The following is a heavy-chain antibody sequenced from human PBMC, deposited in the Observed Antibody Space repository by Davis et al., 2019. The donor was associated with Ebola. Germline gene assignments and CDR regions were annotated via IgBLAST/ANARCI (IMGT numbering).Heavy chain of an antibody. V-gene: IGHV1-18*04. J-gene: IGHJ6*02. Sequence: AASVKVSCKASGYTFPSYGISWLRQAPRQGLEWMGWISTYNGNTNFAQKLQGRVTMTTDTSTSSAYMELRSLRSDDTAVYYCARMAAAGTKLDVWGPGTTVTVSS. CDR3: ARMAAAGTKLDV. CDR1: GYTFPSYG. CDR2: ISTYNGNT. D-gene: IGHD6-13*01.